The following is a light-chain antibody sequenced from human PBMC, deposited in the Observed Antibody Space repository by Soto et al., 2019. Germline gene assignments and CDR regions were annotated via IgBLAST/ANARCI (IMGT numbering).Light chain of an antibody. V-gene: IGKV3-15*01. CDR2: GAS. CDR3: QQYNNWPWT. Sequence: EIVLTQSPGTLSVSPGGRATLSCRASQSISYTLAWYQQKPGQAPRLLIYGASTRAPGFPARFSGSGSGTDFTLTISSLQSEDFAVYYCQQYNNWPWTFGQGTKVDI. J-gene: IGKJ1*01. CDR1: QSISYT.